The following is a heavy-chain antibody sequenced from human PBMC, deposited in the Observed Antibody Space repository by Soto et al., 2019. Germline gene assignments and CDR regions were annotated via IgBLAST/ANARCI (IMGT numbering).Heavy chain of an antibody. Sequence: SETLSLTCTVSGGSVSSGSYYWSWIRQPPGKGLEWIGYIYYSGSTNYNPSLKSRVTISVDTSKNQFSLKLSSVTAADTAVYYCARDYSSSWYPYGMDVWGQGTTVTVS. CDR1: GGSVSSGSYY. CDR3: ARDYSSSWYPYGMDV. D-gene: IGHD6-13*01. CDR2: IYYSGST. J-gene: IGHJ6*02. V-gene: IGHV4-61*01.